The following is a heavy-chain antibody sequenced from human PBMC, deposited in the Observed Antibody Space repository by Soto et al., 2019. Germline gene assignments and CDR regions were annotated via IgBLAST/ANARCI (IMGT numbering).Heavy chain of an antibody. J-gene: IGHJ4*02. D-gene: IGHD1-7*01. Sequence: GSLRLSCTVSGGSISSYYWSWIRQPPGKGLEWIGYIYYSGSTNYNPSLKSRVTISVDTSKNQFSLKLSSVTAADTAVYYCARRAGTTIDYWGQGTLVTVSS. V-gene: IGHV4-59*01. CDR3: ARRAGTTIDY. CDR2: IYYSGST. CDR1: GGSISSYY.